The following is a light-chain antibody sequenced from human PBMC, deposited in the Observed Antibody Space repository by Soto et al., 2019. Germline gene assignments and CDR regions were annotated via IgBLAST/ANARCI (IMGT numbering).Light chain of an antibody. Sequence: QSVLTQPPSVSGAPGQRVTISCTGSSSNIGAGYDVHWYQHLPEKAPKPPINGNSNRPSGVPDRFSGSKSGTSASLAIIGVQAEDEADYYCQSYDSSLSGSVFGGGTKLTVL. V-gene: IGLV1-40*01. J-gene: IGLJ2*01. CDR3: QSYDSSLSGSV. CDR2: GNS. CDR1: SSNIGAGYD.